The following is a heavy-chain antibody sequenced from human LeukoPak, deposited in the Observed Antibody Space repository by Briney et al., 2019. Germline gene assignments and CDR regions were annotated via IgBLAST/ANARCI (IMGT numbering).Heavy chain of an antibody. J-gene: IGHJ4*02. CDR1: EFTFSSYW. CDR3: ARLGARQMLEY. V-gene: IGHV3-7*01. CDR2: IKQEGGQI. Sequence: PGGSLRLSCAASEFTFSSYWMSWVRQAPGKGLEWVANIKQEGGQIYYLESVKGRFTVSRDNAKNSLYLQMNSLRAEDTAVYYCARLGARQMLEYWGQGTLVTVSS.